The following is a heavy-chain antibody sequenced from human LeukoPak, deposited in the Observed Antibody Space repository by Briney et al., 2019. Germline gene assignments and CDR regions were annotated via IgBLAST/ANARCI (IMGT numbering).Heavy chain of an antibody. D-gene: IGHD3-10*01. J-gene: IGHJ4*02. CDR3: AKVAAQYYYGSGSYDFDY. V-gene: IGHV3-23*01. CDR1: GFTFSIYA. Sequence: PGGSLTLSRAPSGFTFSIYAMRCVRHHAGEWLECVPAISGSSGSTYYAVSVKGRFTISRDNSKNTLSLQMNSLRAEDTAVYFCAKVAAQYYYGSGSYDFDYGGQGTLVTVPS. CDR2: ISGSSGST.